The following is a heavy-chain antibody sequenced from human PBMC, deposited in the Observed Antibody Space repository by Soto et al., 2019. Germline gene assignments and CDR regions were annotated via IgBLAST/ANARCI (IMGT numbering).Heavy chain of an antibody. Sequence: PSETLSLTCTVSGGSISSSSYYWGWIRQPPGKGLEWIGSIYYSGSTYYNPSLKSRVTISVDTSKNQFSLKLSSVTAADTAVYYCARLFGGDSTYYDFWSGYYFFSGMDVWGQGTSVT. CDR1: GGSISSSSYY. D-gene: IGHD3-3*01. CDR2: IYYSGST. J-gene: IGHJ6*02. CDR3: ARLFGGDSTYYDFWSGYYFFSGMDV. V-gene: IGHV4-39*01.